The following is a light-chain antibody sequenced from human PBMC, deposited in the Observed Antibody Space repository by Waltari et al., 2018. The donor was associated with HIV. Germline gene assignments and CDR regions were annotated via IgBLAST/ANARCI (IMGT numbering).Light chain of an antibody. CDR2: GAS. Sequence: EIVMTQSPDTLSVSPGDRASLFCRASQSIGTNLAWYQHKPGQAPRLLIYGASTRATDIPARFSGSGSGTEFTLTISSLQSEDFAVYSCQQCHRWPPLTFGGGTKVEIK. CDR1: QSIGTN. V-gene: IGKV3-15*01. CDR3: QQCHRWPPLT. J-gene: IGKJ4*01.